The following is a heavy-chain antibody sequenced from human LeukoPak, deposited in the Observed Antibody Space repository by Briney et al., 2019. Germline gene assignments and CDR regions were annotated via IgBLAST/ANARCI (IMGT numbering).Heavy chain of an antibody. CDR1: GGSISSYY. D-gene: IGHD2-2*01. Sequence: PSETLSLTCTVSGGSISSYYWSWIRQPPGKGLEWVGFIDYSGNTNYNPSLKGRVTMSVDTSKNQFSLRLNSVTAADTAVYYCARYQRSTSCYDYWGQGTLVTAAS. J-gene: IGHJ4*02. CDR2: IDYSGNT. V-gene: IGHV4-59*01. CDR3: ARYQRSTSCYDY.